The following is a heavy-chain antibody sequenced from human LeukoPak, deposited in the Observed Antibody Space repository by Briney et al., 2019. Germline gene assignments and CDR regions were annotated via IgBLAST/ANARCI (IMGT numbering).Heavy chain of an antibody. CDR3: AKVSEKWPDY. J-gene: IGHJ4*02. D-gene: IGHD5-24*01. Sequence: GGSLRLSCAGSGFIFNNYAMHWVRQPPGKGLEWVSGISWNSGSIDYADSVKGRFTISRDNSKNTLYLQMNSLRAEDTAVYYCAKVSEKWPDYWGQGTLVTVSS. CDR2: ISWNSGSI. V-gene: IGHV3-9*01. CDR1: GFIFNNYA.